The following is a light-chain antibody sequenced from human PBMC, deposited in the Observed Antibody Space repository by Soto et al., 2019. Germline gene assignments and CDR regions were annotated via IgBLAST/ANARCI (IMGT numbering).Light chain of an antibody. Sequence: DIHMTHKPSSLPASVGDRVTVPXRARQSVRLYFNWYQQQRGXPPKXXXDAXSSLQRGGPSRLSGSGSGTDFTLTISSLQPEYFASYYCQQSYYTPRTFGQGTKVDI. CDR3: QQSYYTPRT. V-gene: IGKV1-39*01. CDR2: AXS. CDR1: QSVRLY. J-gene: IGKJ1*01.